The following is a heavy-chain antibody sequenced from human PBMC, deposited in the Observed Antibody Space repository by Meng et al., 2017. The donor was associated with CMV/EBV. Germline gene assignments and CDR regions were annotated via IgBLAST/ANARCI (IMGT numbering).Heavy chain of an antibody. D-gene: IGHD3-3*01. J-gene: IGHJ6*02. CDR1: GGSISSSSYY. Sequence: SETLSLTCTVSGGSISSSSYYWGWIRQPPGKGLEWIGSIYYSGSTYYNPSLKSRVTISVDTSKNQFSLKLSSVTAADTAVYYCARDNSSYYDFWSGYYTTYYYGMDVWGQGTTVTVSS. V-gene: IGHV4-39*07. CDR2: IYYSGST. CDR3: ARDNSSYYDFWSGYYTTYYYGMDV.